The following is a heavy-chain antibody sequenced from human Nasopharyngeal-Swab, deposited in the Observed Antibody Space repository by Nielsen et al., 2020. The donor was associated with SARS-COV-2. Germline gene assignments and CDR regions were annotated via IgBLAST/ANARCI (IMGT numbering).Heavy chain of an antibody. Sequence: SETLSLTCAVYGGSFSGYYWSWIRQPPGKGLEWIGEINHSGRTNYNPSLKSRVTISVDTSKNQFSLKLRSVTAADTAVYYCARGSYSSGWYDYFSFDYWGQGTLVTVSS. CDR1: GGSFSGYY. V-gene: IGHV4-34*01. D-gene: IGHD6-19*01. J-gene: IGHJ4*02. CDR2: INHSGRT. CDR3: ARGSYSSGWYDYFSFDY.